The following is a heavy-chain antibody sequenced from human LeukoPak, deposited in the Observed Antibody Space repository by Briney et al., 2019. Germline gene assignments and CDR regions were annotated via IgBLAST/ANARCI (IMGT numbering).Heavy chain of an antibody. Sequence: SETLSLTCAVSGGSISSSNWWSWVRQPPGKGLEWIGEINHSGSTNYNPSLKSRVTISVDTSKNQFSLKLSSVTAADTAVYYCARFSSGSSGYYCDYWGQGTLVTVSS. CDR1: GGSISSSNW. V-gene: IGHV4-4*02. CDR2: INHSGST. J-gene: IGHJ4*02. CDR3: ARFSSGSSGYYCDY. D-gene: IGHD3-22*01.